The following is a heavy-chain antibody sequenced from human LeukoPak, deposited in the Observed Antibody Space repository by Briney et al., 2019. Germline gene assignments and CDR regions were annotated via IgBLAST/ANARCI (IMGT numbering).Heavy chain of an antibody. V-gene: IGHV3-23*01. CDR2: ISASGASP. J-gene: IGHJ4*02. CDR1: GFTFSSYA. CDR3: AKASPYSTSSLTFYDL. Sequence: PGGSLRLSCAASGFTFSSYAMSWVRQAPGKGLDWVSAISASGASPFYADSVRGRFTISRDNSKNTLFLQMNGLRVDDTAVYYCAKASPYSTSSLTFYDLWGQGTLVTVSS. D-gene: IGHD6-6*01.